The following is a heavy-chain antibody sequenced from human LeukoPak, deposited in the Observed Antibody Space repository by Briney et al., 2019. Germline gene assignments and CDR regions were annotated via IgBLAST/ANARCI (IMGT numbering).Heavy chain of an antibody. V-gene: IGHV3-7*01. CDR1: GFRFRNYW. CDR2: INEDGNEK. J-gene: IGHJ1*01. Sequence: GGSLRLSCVASGFRFRNYWMAWIRHAPGGGRECVANINEDGNEKYYLDSVRGRFIISRDNARNSLFLQMNSLRGEDTGVYYCVRELVVGPAEYFQSWGQGTLVAVSS. CDR3: VRELVVGPAEYFQS. D-gene: IGHD1-26*01.